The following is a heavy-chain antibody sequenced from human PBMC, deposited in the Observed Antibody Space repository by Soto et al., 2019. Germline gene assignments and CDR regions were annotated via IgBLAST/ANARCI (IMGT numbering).Heavy chain of an antibody. CDR3: ARDRSDSSSWYDYYYYGMDV. CDR2: IIPIFGTA. V-gene: IGHV1-69*13. Sequence: SVKVSCKASGGTFSSYAISWVRQAPGQGLEWMGEIIPIFGTANYAQKFQGRVTITADESTSTAYLELSSLRSEDTAVYYCARDRSDSSSWYDYYYYGMDVWGQGTTVTVSS. D-gene: IGHD6-13*01. J-gene: IGHJ6*02. CDR1: GGTFSSYA.